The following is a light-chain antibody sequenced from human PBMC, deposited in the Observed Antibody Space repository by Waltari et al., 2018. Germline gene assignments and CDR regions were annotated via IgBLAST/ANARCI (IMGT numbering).Light chain of an antibody. Sequence: DIQLTQSPSFLSASVGDRVTITCRASQALTTYLAWYQQKPGKAPKLLIYGVSTLQSGVPSRFSSSGSGADFTLTINSLQPEDFAIYYCQQLNTYPPTFGQGTRLEIK. CDR2: GVS. J-gene: IGKJ5*01. V-gene: IGKV1-9*01. CDR3: QQLNTYPPT. CDR1: QALTTY.